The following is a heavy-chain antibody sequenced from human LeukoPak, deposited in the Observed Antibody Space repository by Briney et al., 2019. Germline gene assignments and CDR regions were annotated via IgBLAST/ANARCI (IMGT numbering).Heavy chain of an antibody. Sequence: ASVKVSCKASGYTFTSYGISWVRQAPGQGLEWMGWISAYNGNTNYAQKLQGRVTMTTDTSTSKAYMELRSLRSDDTAVYYCARLLKRYNWFDPWGQGTLVTVSS. CDR3: ARLLKRYNWFDP. V-gene: IGHV1-18*01. D-gene: IGHD2-8*01. J-gene: IGHJ5*02. CDR2: ISAYNGNT. CDR1: GYTFTSYG.